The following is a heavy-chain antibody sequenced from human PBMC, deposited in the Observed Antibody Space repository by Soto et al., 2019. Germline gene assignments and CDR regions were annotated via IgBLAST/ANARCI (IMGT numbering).Heavy chain of an antibody. D-gene: IGHD3-10*01. V-gene: IGHV1-69*13. J-gene: IGHJ6*02. Sequence: SVKVSCKASGGTFSSYAISWVRQAPGQGLEWMGGIIPIFGTANYAQKFQGRVTITADESTSTAYMELSSLRSEDTAVYYCARVLPRASARGDYYYGMDVWGQGTTVTVSS. CDR3: ARVLPRASARGDYYYGMDV. CDR1: GGTFSSYA. CDR2: IIPIFGTA.